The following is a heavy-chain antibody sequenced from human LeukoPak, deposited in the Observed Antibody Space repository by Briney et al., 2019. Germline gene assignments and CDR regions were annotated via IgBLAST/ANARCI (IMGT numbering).Heavy chain of an antibody. CDR1: GYTFTGYY. Sequence: GASVKVFCKASGYTFTGYYIHWVRQAPGQGLEWMGLVTPHSGVTNYAQKFQDRVNTTRDTSISTAYMELNSLRSEDTAVYYCARELIAAAALDVWGRGTTVTVSS. V-gene: IGHV1-2*02. CDR2: VTPHSGVT. CDR3: ARELIAAAALDV. D-gene: IGHD6-13*01. J-gene: IGHJ6*04.